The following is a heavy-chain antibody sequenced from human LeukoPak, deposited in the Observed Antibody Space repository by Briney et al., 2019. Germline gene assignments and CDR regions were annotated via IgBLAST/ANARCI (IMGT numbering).Heavy chain of an antibody. CDR3: ARGHGSGSTNYFDP. CDR2: ISAYNGNT. J-gene: IGHJ5*02. CDR1: GYTFTSYG. V-gene: IGHV1-18*01. D-gene: IGHD3-10*01. Sequence: ASVKVSCKASGYTFTSYGISWVRQAPGQGLEWMGWISAYNGNTSYAQKFQGRVTMTRDMSTSTVYMELSSLRSEHTAVYYCARGHGSGSTNYFDPWGQGTLVTVSS.